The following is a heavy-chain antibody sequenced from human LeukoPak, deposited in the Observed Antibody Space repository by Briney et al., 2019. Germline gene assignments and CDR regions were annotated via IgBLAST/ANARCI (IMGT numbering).Heavy chain of an antibody. Sequence: SETLSLTCAVYGGSFSGYYWSWIRQPPGKGLEWIGYIYYSGSTNYNPSLKSRVTISVDTSKNQFSLKLSSVTAADTAVYYCASLIVGATGDAFDIWGQGTMVTVSS. CDR2: IYYSGST. D-gene: IGHD1-26*01. CDR1: GGSFSGYY. V-gene: IGHV4-59*01. J-gene: IGHJ3*02. CDR3: ASLIVGATGDAFDI.